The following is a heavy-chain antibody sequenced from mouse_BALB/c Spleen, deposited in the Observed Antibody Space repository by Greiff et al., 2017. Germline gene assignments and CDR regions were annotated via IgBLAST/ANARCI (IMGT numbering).Heavy chain of an antibody. J-gene: IGHJ4*01. CDR2: IRSKSNNYAT. V-gene: IGHV10-1*02. CDR1: GFTFNTYA. Sequence: EVQLVESGGGLVQPKGSLKLSCAASGFTFNTYAMNWVRQAPGKGLEWVARIRSKSNNYATYYADSVKDRFTISRDDSQSMLYLQMNNLKTEDTAMYYCVRQGCYAMDYWGQGISVTVSS. CDR3: VRQGCYAMDY.